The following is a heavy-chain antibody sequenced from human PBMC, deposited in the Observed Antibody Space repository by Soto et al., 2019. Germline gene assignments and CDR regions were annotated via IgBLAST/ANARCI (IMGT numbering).Heavy chain of an antibody. J-gene: IGHJ5*02. Sequence: ASVKVSCKASGYSFTNNDVSWVRQATGQGLEWVGWMNPGSGDTGYAQKFQGRVTMTRDISTATAYMELSSLRSDDTATYYCARMATFGSLNWFDPWGQGTLVTVSS. D-gene: IGHD3-16*01. CDR3: ARMATFGSLNWFDP. CDR1: GYSFTNND. V-gene: IGHV1-8*01. CDR2: MNPGSGDT.